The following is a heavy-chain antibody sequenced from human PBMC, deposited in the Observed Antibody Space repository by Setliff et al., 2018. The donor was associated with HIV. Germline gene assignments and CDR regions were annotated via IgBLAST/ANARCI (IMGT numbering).Heavy chain of an antibody. CDR3: ARGWEGGMDY. J-gene: IGHJ4*02. Sequence: ASVKVSCKASGYTFTTYPMHWVRQAPGQGLEWMGVINTSGGSAGYAQKFQGRVTMTGDTSTNTLYMELSSLRSEDTAVYYCARGWEGGMDYWGQGTLVTVSS. V-gene: IGHV1-46*01. CDR2: INTSGGSA. CDR1: GYTFTTYP. D-gene: IGHD1-26*01.